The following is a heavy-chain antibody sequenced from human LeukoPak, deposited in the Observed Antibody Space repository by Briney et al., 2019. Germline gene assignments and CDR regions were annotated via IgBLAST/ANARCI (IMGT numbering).Heavy chain of an antibody. CDR2: ISWNSGSI. CDR1: GFTFDDYA. V-gene: IGHV3-9*01. CDR3: AKGSYDTGTFDY. Sequence: HSGGSLRLSCAASGFTFDDYAMHWVRHAPGKGLEWVSGISWNSGSIGYADSVKGRFTISRDNAKNSLYLQMNSLRAEDTALYYCAKGSYDTGTFDYWGQGTLVTVSS. J-gene: IGHJ4*02. D-gene: IGHD3-22*01.